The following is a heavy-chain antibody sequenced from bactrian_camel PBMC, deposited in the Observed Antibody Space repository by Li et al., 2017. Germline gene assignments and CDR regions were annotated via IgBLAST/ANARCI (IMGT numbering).Heavy chain of an antibody. J-gene: IGHJ4*01. D-gene: IGHD4*01. CDR1: GDTDRDYW. CDR2: IATGSGNT. V-gene: IGHV3S1*01. Sequence: HVQLVESGGDSVQPGGSLRLSCIYSGDTDRDYWLGWFRQVPGQEREGVARIATGSGNTYYADSVKGRFTISRDNAKNTLYLQLNSLKTEDTAMYYCAKDLIWAGSDSPYWGQGTQVT. CDR3: AKDLIWAGSDSPY.